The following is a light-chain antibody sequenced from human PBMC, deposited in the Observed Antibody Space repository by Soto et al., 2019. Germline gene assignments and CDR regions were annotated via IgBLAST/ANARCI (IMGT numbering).Light chain of an antibody. CDR3: QSYDSSLSGHVV. V-gene: IGLV1-40*01. Sequence: QSVLTQPPSVSGAPGQRVTISCTGSSSNIGAGYDVHWYQQLPGTAPKLLIYGNSSRPSGVPDRFSGSKSGTSASLAITGLQAEDEADYYCQSYDSSLSGHVVFCGGTKLTVL. CDR2: GNS. CDR1: SSNIGAGYD. J-gene: IGLJ2*01.